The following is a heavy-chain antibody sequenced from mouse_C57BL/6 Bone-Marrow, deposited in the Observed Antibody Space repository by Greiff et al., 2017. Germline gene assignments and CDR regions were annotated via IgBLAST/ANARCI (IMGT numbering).Heavy chain of an antibody. CDR3: ARRGYYVGYAMDY. J-gene: IGHJ4*01. D-gene: IGHD2-3*01. Sequence: EVQGVESGGDLVKPGGSLKLSCAASGFTFSSYGMSWVRQTPDQRLEWVATISSGGSYTYYPDSVKGRFTISRDNAKNTLYLQLSSLKSEDTAMYYGARRGYYVGYAMDYWGQGTSVTVSS. V-gene: IGHV5-6*01. CDR2: ISSGGSYT. CDR1: GFTFSSYG.